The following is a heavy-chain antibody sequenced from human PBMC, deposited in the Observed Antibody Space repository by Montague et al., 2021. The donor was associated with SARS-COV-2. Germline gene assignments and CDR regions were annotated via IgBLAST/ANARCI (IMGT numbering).Heavy chain of an antibody. Sequence: PALVKPTQTLTPTCTFSGFSLSTSGVGVGWIRQPPEKALEWLALIYWDDDKRYSPSLKSRLTITKDTSKNQVVLTMTNMDPVDTASYYCAHSRYYYYDGSGDRVYYFDYWGQGTLVTVSS. J-gene: IGHJ4*02. CDR3: AHSRYYYYDGSGDRVYYFDY. V-gene: IGHV2-5*02. CDR1: GFSLSTSGVG. D-gene: IGHD3-22*01. CDR2: IYWDDDK.